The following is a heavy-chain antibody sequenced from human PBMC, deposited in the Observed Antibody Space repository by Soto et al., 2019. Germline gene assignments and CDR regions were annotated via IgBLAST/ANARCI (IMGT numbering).Heavy chain of an antibody. CDR2: TYYRSKWYN. CDR3: ARDLGGGSYSSSWYYFDY. CDR1: GDSVSSNSAA. J-gene: IGHJ4*02. Sequence: PSQTLSLTCAMSGDSVSSNSAAWNWIRQSPSRGLEWLGRTYYRSKWYNDYAVSVKSRITINPDTSKNQFSLQLNSVTPEDTAVYYCARDLGGGSYSSSWYYFDYWGQGTLVTVS. V-gene: IGHV6-1*01. D-gene: IGHD6-13*01.